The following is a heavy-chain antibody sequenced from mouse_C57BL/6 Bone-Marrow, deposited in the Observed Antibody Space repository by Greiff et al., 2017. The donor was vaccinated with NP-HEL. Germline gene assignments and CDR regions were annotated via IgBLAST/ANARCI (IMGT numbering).Heavy chain of an antibody. D-gene: IGHD2-4*01. CDR3: ARYDYPPYYFDY. CDR2: ISGGGGNT. J-gene: IGHJ2*01. CDR1: GFTFSSYT. V-gene: IGHV5-9*01. Sequence: DVMLVESGGGLVKPGGSLKLSCAASGFTFSSYTMSWVRQTPEKRLEWVATISGGGGNTYYPDSVKGRFTISRDNAKNTLYLQMSSLRSEDTALYYCARYDYPPYYFDYWGQGTTLTVSS.